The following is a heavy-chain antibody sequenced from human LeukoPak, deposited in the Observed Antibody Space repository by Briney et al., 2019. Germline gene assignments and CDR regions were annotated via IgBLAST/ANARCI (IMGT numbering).Heavy chain of an antibody. J-gene: IGHJ4*02. CDR2: IIPILGIA. V-gene: IGHV1-69*04. CDR1: GGTFSSYA. Sequence: SVKVSCKASGGTFSSYAISWVRQSPGQGLEWMGRIIPILGIANYAQKFQGRVTITADKSTSTAYMELSSLRSEDTAVYYCARSYYYDSSGYYPDYWGQGTLVTVSS. D-gene: IGHD3-22*01. CDR3: ARSYYYDSSGYYPDY.